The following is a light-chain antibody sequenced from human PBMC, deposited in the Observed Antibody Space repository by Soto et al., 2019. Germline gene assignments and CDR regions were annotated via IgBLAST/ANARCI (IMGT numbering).Light chain of an antibody. J-gene: IGKJ4*01. CDR1: QSISNY. CDR3: QQSYSTPLT. V-gene: IGKV1-39*01. Sequence: DIQMTQSPSSLSASVGDRVTITCRASQSISNYLNWYQQKPEKAPKLLIYAASSLQSGVPSRFSGSVSGTDFTLTISSLQPEDFATYYCQQSYSTPLTFGGGTKVEIK. CDR2: AAS.